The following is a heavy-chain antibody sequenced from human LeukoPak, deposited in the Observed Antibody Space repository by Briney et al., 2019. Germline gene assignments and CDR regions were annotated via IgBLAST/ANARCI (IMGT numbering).Heavy chain of an antibody. CDR2: IIPIFGTA. V-gene: IGHV1-69*13. CDR1: GGTFSSYA. CDR3: ARNYYDFWSGKGGNLYYFDY. D-gene: IGHD3-3*01. J-gene: IGHJ4*02. Sequence: GASVKVSCKASGGTFSSYAISWVRQAPGQGLEWMGGIIPIFGTANYAQKFQGRVTITADESTSTAYMELSSLRSEDTAVYYCARNYYDFWSGKGGNLYYFDYWGQGTLVTVSS.